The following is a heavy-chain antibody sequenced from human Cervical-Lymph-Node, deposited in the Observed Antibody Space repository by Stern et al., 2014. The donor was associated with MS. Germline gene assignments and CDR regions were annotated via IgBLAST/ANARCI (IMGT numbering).Heavy chain of an antibody. CDR1: GFKFSIYW. J-gene: IGHJ4*02. CDR2: IYPGDSET. V-gene: IGHV5-51*01. CDR3: ARQTTAWASDV. Sequence: EMQLVESGAELIRPGESLKISCKGSGFKFSIYWIAWVRQMPGQGLEWMGIIYPGDSETRYSPSSQGQVPMSADKSTSPAYLQWSSLNASDTAMYFCARQTTAWASDVWGQGTLVTVSS. D-gene: IGHD1-14*01.